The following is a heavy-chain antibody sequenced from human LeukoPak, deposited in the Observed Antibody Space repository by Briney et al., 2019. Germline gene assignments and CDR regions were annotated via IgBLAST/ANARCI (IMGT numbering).Heavy chain of an antibody. Sequence: PGASLQISCKCSGSIFTSYWIGWVRPLPGKGLEWMGIIYPGDSDTRYSPSFQGQVTISADKSISSAYLQWSSLKASDTAMYYCATAPDCSGGSCYYFDYWGQGTLVTVSS. CDR3: ATAPDCSGGSCYYFDY. J-gene: IGHJ4*02. CDR2: IYPGDSDT. V-gene: IGHV5-51*01. CDR1: GSIFTSYW. D-gene: IGHD2-15*01.